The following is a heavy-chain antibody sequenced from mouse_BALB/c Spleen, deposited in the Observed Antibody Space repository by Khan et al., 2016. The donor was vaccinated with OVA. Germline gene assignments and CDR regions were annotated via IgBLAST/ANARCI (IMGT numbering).Heavy chain of an antibody. D-gene: IGHD2-12*01. CDR2: INTYTGEP. V-gene: IGHV9-3-1*01. CDR1: GYTFTNYG. Sequence: QIQLVQSGPELKKPGETVKISCKASGYTFTNYGMNWVKQSPGKALKWMGWINTYTGEPTYADDFKGRFAFSLETSAITAYFQINNLKNEDTATYFCARPPYFSYSLDHWGQGTSVTVSS. J-gene: IGHJ4*01. CDR3: ARPPYFSYSLDH.